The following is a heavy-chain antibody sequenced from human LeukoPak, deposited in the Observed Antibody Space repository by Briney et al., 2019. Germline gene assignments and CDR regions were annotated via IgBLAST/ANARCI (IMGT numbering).Heavy chain of an antibody. J-gene: IGHJ3*02. D-gene: IGHD6-19*01. CDR2: ISGDGGST. CDR3: AKEGSSGWFHDAFDI. CDR1: GFTFDDYA. Sequence: GXSLRLSCAASGFTFDDYAMHWVRQAPGKGLEWVSLISGDGGSTYYADSVKGRFTISRDNSKNSLYLQMNSLRTEDTALYHCAKEGSSGWFHDAFDIWGQGTMVTVSS. V-gene: IGHV3-43*02.